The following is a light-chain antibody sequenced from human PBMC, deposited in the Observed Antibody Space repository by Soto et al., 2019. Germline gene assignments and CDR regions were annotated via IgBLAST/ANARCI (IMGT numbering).Light chain of an antibody. Sequence: EIVLTQSPGTLSLSPGERATLSCRASQSVSSSYLAWYQQKHGQAPRLVIYGASSRATDIPDRFSGSGSGTDFTLTISRLEPEDFAVYYCQQYGSSPWTFGHGTTVDI. CDR2: GAS. J-gene: IGKJ1*01. CDR3: QQYGSSPWT. V-gene: IGKV3-20*01. CDR1: QSVSSSY.